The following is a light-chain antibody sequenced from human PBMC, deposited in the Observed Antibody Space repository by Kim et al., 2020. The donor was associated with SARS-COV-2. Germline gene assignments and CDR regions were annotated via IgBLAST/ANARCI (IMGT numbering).Light chain of an antibody. CDR3: GTWDSSLSAPV. CDR2: DNN. Sequence: GQKGPNACAGSSSNIGNNYVSWYQQLPGTAPKLLIYDNNKRPSGIPDRFSGSKSGTSATLGITGLQTGDEADYYCGTWDSSLSAPVFGGGTQLTVL. J-gene: IGLJ2*01. CDR1: SSNIGNNY. V-gene: IGLV1-51*01.